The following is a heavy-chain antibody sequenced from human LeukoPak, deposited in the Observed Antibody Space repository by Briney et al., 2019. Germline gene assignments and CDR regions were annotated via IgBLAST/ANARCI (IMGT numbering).Heavy chain of an antibody. CDR3: TAAGGTFWSTYSLFDY. Sequence: GGSLRLSXAXSGITFSNAWMSWVRQAPGKGLEWVGRIKSKTDGGTTDYAAPVKGRFTISRDDSKNTLYLQMKSLKTEDTAVYYCTAAGGTFWSTYSLFDYWGQGXLV. V-gene: IGHV3-15*01. J-gene: IGHJ4*02. CDR2: IKSKTDGGTT. CDR1: GITFSNAW. D-gene: IGHD3-3*01.